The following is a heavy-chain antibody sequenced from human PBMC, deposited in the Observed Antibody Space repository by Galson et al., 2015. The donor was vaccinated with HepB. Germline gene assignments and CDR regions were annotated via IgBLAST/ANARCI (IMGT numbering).Heavy chain of an antibody. CDR2: INTNTGNP. CDR1: GYTSTNYA. V-gene: IGHV7-4-1*02. D-gene: IGHD2-15*01. J-gene: IGHJ5*02. Sequence: SVKVSCKASGYTSTNYAMNWVRQAPGQGLEWLGWINTNTGNPTYAQGFTGRFVLSLDTSASTAYLQISSLKAEDTAMYYCARGSGAAKGWFAPWGQGTLVTVSS. CDR3: ARGSGAAKGWFAP.